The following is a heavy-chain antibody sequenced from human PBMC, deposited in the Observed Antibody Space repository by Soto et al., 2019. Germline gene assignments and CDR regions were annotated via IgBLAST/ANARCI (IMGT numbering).Heavy chain of an antibody. J-gene: IGHJ3*02. V-gene: IGHV1-8*01. CDR1: GYTFTSYD. Sequence: ASVKVSCKASGYTFTSYDINWVRQATGQGLEWMGWMNPNSGNTGYAQKFQGRVTMTRNTSISTAYIELSSLRSEDTAVYYCATLGYCTNGVCADAFDIWGQGTMVTVSS. CDR2: MNPNSGNT. CDR3: ATLGYCTNGVCADAFDI. D-gene: IGHD2-8*01.